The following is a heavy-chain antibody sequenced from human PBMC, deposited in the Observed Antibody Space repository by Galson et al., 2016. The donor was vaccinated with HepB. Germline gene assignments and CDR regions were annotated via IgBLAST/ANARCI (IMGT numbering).Heavy chain of an antibody. CDR1: GFIFSDHY. V-gene: IGHV3-11*01. CDR2: IRGNGNIV. J-gene: IGHJ4*02. D-gene: IGHD2-2*01. Sequence: SLRLSCAASGFIFSDHYMSWIRQTPGKGLEWVSYIRGNGNIVHYADSVKGRFTISRDNARNSLYLQMNSLRAEDTAIYYCAKGEGHCSSTSCTGFYDCWGQGALVTVSS. CDR3: AKGEGHCSSTSCTGFYDC.